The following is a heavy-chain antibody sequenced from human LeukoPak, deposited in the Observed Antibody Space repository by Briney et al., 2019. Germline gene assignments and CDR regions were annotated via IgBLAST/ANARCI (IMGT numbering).Heavy chain of an antibody. CDR3: AREAYHYGSGTYYFDY. CDR2: INHSGST. D-gene: IGHD3-10*01. CDR1: GGSFSGYY. Sequence: PSETLSLTCAVYGGSFSGYYWSWIRQPPGKGLEWIGEINHSGSTNYNPSLKSRVTISVDTSKNQFSLKLSSVTAADTAVYYCAREAYHYGSGTYYFDYWGQGTLVTVSS. V-gene: IGHV4-34*01. J-gene: IGHJ4*02.